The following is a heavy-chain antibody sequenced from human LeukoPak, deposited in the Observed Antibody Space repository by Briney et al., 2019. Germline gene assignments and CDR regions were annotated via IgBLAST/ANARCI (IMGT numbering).Heavy chain of an antibody. CDR2: INHSGIT. CDR3: ARGKWSSGWYFDY. J-gene: IGHJ4*02. D-gene: IGHD6-19*01. V-gene: IGHV4-34*01. CDR1: GGSFSGYY. Sequence: PSETLSLTCAVYGGSFSGYYWSWIRQPPGKGLEWIGEINHSGITNDNPSLKSRVTISVDTSKNQFSLKLSSVTAADTAVYYCARGKWSSGWYFDYWGQGTLVTVSS.